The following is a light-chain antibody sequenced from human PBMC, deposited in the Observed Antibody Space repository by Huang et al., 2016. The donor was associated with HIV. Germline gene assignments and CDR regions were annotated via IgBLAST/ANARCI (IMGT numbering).Light chain of an antibody. CDR1: QSINTY. J-gene: IGKJ2*01. Sequence: DIQMTQSPSSVSAFVGDRVTITCRASQSINTYLNWYQQKPGKAPKLLISAASTLQSGVPARFSASGSGTHFTLTVSSLQPEDFATYYCQQSSSTLYTFGQETKLQIK. CDR3: QQSSSTLYT. V-gene: IGKV1-39*01. CDR2: AAS.